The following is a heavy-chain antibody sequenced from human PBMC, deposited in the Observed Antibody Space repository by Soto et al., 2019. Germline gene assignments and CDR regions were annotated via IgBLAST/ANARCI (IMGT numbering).Heavy chain of an antibody. V-gene: IGHV1-69*13. J-gene: IGHJ6*02. D-gene: IGHD3-22*01. CDR3: ARDPLGNYDSSGYYYYYGMDV. CDR2: IIPIFGTA. CDR1: GGTFGSCS. Sequence: GAPVDVSCQASGGTFGSCSSSWVRPAHGQGLEWMGGIIPIFGTAKYAQKFQGRVTITADESTSTAYMELSSLRSEDTAVYYCARDPLGNYDSSGYYYYYGMDVWGQGTTVTVSS.